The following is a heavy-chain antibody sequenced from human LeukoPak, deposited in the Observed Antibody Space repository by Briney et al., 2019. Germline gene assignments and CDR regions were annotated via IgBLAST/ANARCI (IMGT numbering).Heavy chain of an antibody. D-gene: IGHD1-7*01. CDR1: GYTFTGYY. V-gene: IGHV1-2*02. CDR3: AREGHYITGTTSVWFDP. J-gene: IGHJ5*02. Sequence: ASVKVSCKASGYTFTGYYMHWVRQAPGQGLEWMGWINPNSGGTNYAQKFQGRVTMTRDTSISTAYMELSRLRSDDTAVYYCAREGHYITGTTSVWFDPWGQGTLVTVSS. CDR2: INPNSGGT.